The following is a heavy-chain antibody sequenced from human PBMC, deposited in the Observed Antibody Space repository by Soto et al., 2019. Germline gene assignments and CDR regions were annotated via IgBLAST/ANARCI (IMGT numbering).Heavy chain of an antibody. J-gene: IGHJ4*02. D-gene: IGHD1-1*01. Sequence: QVQLQQWGAGLLKPSETLSLTCGGAFINYCWSWSRQPPGKGLEWIGEINHSGSTNYNPSLKSRVSISVDTSNTHFSLKLTTVTAADTAVSDCARAVSRRRHAWDDWGQGTLVTVSS. V-gene: IGHV4-34*01. CDR2: INHSGST. CDR3: ARAVSRRRHAWDD. CDR1: GAFINYC.